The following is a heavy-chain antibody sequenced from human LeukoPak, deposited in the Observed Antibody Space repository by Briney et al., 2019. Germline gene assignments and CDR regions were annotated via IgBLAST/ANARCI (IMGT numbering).Heavy chain of an antibody. CDR3: ARDGSRIVVVPAAEYYYYYYGMDV. Sequence: ASVKVSCKASGYTFTSYGISWVRQAPGQGLEWMGWISAYNGSTSYARKLQGRVTMTTDTSTSTAYMELRSLRSDDTAVYYCARDGSRIVVVPAAEYYYYYYGMDVWGQGTTVTVSS. CDR1: GYTFTSYG. CDR2: ISAYNGST. V-gene: IGHV1-18*01. D-gene: IGHD2-2*01. J-gene: IGHJ6*02.